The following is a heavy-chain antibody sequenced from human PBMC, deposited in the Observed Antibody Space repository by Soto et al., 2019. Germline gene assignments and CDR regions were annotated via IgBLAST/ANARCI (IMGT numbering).Heavy chain of an antibody. V-gene: IGHV3-30*18. CDR2: ISYDGSNK. D-gene: IGHD6-19*01. CDR3: AKDRSGWPRDFDY. J-gene: IGHJ4*02. Sequence: GGSLRLSCAASGFTFSSHGMHWVRQAPGKGLEWVAVISYDGSNKYYADSVKGRFTISRDNSKNTLYLQMNSLRAEDTAVYYCAKDRSGWPRDFDYWGQGTLVTVSS. CDR1: GFTFSSHG.